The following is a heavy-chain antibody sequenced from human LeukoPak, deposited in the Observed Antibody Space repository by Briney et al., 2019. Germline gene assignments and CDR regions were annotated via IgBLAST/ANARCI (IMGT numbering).Heavy chain of an antibody. CDR2: INPNSGGT. Sequence: ASVKVSCKASGYTFTDYYMHWVRQAPGQGLEWMAWINPNSGGTNYAQKFQGRVTMTRDTSISTAYMELSRLRSDDTAVYYCARLTYYDFWSGYNYAFDIWGQGTMVTVSS. CDR3: ARLTYYDFWSGYNYAFDI. CDR1: GYTFTDYY. V-gene: IGHV1-2*02. D-gene: IGHD3-3*01. J-gene: IGHJ3*02.